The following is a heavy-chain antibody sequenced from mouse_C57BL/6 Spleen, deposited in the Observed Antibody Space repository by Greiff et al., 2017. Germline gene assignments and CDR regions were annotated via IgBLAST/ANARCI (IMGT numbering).Heavy chain of an antibody. CDR1: GFTFSSYG. CDR3: ARQGYCSSFYFDY. V-gene: IGHV5-6*01. Sequence: EVNVVESGGDLVKPGGSLKLSCAASGFTFSSYGMSWVRQTPDKWLEWVATISSGGSDTNYPDSVKGRFTISRDNADNTLYLQMSSLKSEDTAVYYCARQGYCSSFYFDYWGQGTTLTVSS. CDR2: ISSGGSDT. J-gene: IGHJ2*01. D-gene: IGHD1-1*01.